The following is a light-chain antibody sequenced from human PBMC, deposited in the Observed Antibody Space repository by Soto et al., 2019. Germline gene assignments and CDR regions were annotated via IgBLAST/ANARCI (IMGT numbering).Light chain of an antibody. CDR2: DDT. Sequence: SYELTQAPSMSVAPGQTARITCGGNNIGSKSAHWYQQRPGQAPVVVIYDDTDRPSGIPERFSGSNSGNTATLTISGVEAGDEADYYCQVRETNTDHLVFGGGTKVTLL. CDR3: QVRETNTDHLV. J-gene: IGLJ3*02. V-gene: IGLV3-21*02. CDR1: NIGSKS.